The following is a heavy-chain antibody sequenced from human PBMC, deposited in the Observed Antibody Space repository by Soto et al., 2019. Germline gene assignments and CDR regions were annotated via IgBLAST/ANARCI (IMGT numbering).Heavy chain of an antibody. D-gene: IGHD3-16*02. J-gene: IGHJ3*02. V-gene: IGHV3-30*18. Sequence: GGSLRLSCAASGFTFSSYGMHWVRQAPGKGLEWVAVISYDGSNKYYADSVKGRFTISRDNSKNTLYLQMNSLRAEDTAVYYCAKERQHYDYIWGSYRNDAFDIWGQGTMITVSS. CDR1: GFTFSSYG. CDR3: AKERQHYDYIWGSYRNDAFDI. CDR2: ISYDGSNK.